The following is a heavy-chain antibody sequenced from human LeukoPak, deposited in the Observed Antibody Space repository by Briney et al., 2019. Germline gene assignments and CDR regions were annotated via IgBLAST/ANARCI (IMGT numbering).Heavy chain of an antibody. D-gene: IGHD1-14*01. V-gene: IGHV3-48*03. Sequence: GGSQRLSCAASGFTFSSYEMNWVRQAPGKGLEWVSYISSSGSTIYYADSVKGRFTISRDNAKNSLYLQMNSLRAEDTAVYYCARLRLRINWFDPWGQGTLVTVSS. CDR2: ISSSGSTI. J-gene: IGHJ5*02. CDR1: GFTFSSYE. CDR3: ARLRLRINWFDP.